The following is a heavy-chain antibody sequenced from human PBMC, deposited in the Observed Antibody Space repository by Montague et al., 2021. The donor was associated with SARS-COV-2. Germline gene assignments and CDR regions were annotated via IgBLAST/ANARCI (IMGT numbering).Heavy chain of an antibody. CDR1: GGSISSSNYY. D-gene: IGHD3-10*01. V-gene: IGHV4-39*07. CDR3: ARDDIVLQGVTKGMDV. CDR2: MYYSGST. J-gene: IGHJ6*02. Sequence: SETLSLTCTVSGGSISSSNYYWGWIRQPPGKGLEWIGNMYYSGSTYYNPSLRSRVTISIDTSKNQFSLKLSSVTAADTAVYYCARDDIVLQGVTKGMDVWCQGTTVTVSS.